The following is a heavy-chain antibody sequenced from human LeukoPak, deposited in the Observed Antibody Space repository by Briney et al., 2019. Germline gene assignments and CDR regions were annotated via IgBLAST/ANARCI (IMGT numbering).Heavy chain of an antibody. D-gene: IGHD1-1*01. V-gene: IGHV5-51*01. CDR2: INPADSDT. Sequence: GASLQISCKASGSTFTSFWIGWVRPPPGKGLEWMAIINPADSDTRYSPSFQGQVTISADKSISTAYLQWTNLKASDTAMYYCARDWKDPAAFDIWGQGTMVTVSS. CDR1: GSTFTSFW. CDR3: ARDWKDPAAFDI. J-gene: IGHJ3*02.